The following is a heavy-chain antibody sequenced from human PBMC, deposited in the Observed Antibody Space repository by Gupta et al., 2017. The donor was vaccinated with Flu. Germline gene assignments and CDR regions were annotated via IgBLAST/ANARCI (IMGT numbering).Heavy chain of an antibody. CDR2: ISSDATNT. J-gene: IGHJ6*04. CDR1: GFAFRSLA. V-gene: IGHV3-33*03. CDR3: AKEEGLGGGRYSDCYGVDG. D-gene: IGHD6-19*01. Sequence: QEHVVESGGGVVQPGRSLSLSCATSGFAFRSLAMHWIRQAPGRGMEWVAIISSDATNTHYLDYLKGRCTISRDNSRNTVYLDMRSLRPEDTAVEEGAKEEGLGGGRYSDCYGVDGGGKGTTVTVSS.